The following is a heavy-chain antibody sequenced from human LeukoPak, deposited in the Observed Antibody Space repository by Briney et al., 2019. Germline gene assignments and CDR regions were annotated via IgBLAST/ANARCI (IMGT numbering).Heavy chain of an antibody. Sequence: GGSLILSCAASGFTFGDYYMSWIRQAPGKGLEWVSYISNSGNTIKEADSVKGRFTISRDNAQNSLFLQMKSLRAEDTAVYYCARYRVITNDYFDSWGQGTLVTVSS. D-gene: IGHD3-16*01. J-gene: IGHJ4*02. V-gene: IGHV3-11*01. CDR1: GFTFGDYY. CDR2: ISNSGNTI. CDR3: ARYRVITNDYFDS.